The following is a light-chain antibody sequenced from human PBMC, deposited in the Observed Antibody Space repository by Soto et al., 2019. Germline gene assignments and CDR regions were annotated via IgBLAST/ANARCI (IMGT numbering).Light chain of an antibody. V-gene: IGLV2-14*01. Sequence: QSALTQPASVSGSPGQSITISCTGTSSDVGAYNYVSWYQQYPGKAPKLMIYGVTNRPSGFSNRFSGSKTGNTASLTISGLQAEDEADYYCFSHRGGDSHVFGTGTKVTVL. J-gene: IGLJ1*01. CDR1: SSDVGAYNY. CDR2: GVT. CDR3: FSHRGGDSHV.